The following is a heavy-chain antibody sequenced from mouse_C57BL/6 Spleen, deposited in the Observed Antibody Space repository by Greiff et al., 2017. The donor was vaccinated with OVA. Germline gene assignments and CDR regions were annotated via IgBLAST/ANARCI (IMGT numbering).Heavy chain of an antibody. V-gene: IGHV1-69*01. CDR3: ARNQGYSNYWYFDV. CDR1: GYTFTSYW. Sequence: QVQLQQSGAELVMPGASVKLSCKASGYTFTSYWMHWVKQRPGQGLEWIGEIDPSDSYTNYNQKFKGKSTLTVDKSSSTAYMQLSSLTSEDSAVYDCARNQGYSNYWYFDVWGTGTTVTVSS. J-gene: IGHJ1*03. D-gene: IGHD2-5*01. CDR2: IDPSDSYT.